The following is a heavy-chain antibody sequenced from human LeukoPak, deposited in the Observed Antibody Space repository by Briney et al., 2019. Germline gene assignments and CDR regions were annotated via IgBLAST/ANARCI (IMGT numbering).Heavy chain of an antibody. CDR3: ARGRGYSLLDY. CDR2: IYYSGRT. V-gene: IGHV4-59*12. Sequence: SETLSLTCTVSGGSLSTYYWSWIRQPPGKELEWIGNIYYSGRTDYNPSLKSRVTISVDTSKNQFSLKLSSVTAADTAVYYCARGRGYSLLDYWGQGTLVTVSS. CDR1: GGSLSTYY. D-gene: IGHD5-18*01. J-gene: IGHJ4*02.